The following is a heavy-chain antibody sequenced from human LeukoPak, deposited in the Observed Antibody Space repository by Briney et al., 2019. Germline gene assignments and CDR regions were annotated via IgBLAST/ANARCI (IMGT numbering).Heavy chain of an antibody. CDR1: GFTFSSFA. Sequence: GGSLRLSCAASGFTFSSFAVSWVRQAPGKGLEWVSGISGSGGDTYYAESVKGRFTISRDNSKNTVYLQMNSLRAEDTAVYYCAGGHYYDSSGYSYWGQGTLVTVSS. CDR3: AGGHYYDSSGYSY. D-gene: IGHD3-22*01. J-gene: IGHJ4*02. V-gene: IGHV3-23*01. CDR2: ISGSGGDT.